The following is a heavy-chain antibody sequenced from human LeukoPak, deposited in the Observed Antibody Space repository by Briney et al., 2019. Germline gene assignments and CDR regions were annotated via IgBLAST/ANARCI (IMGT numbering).Heavy chain of an antibody. CDR1: GSTFSSYW. CDR3: ARLREIPVFGVVTKSTSYFDY. CDR2: IKQDGSEK. J-gene: IGHJ4*02. V-gene: IGHV3-7*01. D-gene: IGHD3-3*01. Sequence: GGSLRLSCAASGSTFSSYWMSWVRQAPGKGLEWVANIKQDGSEKYYVDSVKGRFTISRDNAKNSLYLQMNSLRAEDTAVYYCARLREIPVFGVVTKSTSYFDYWGQGTLVTVSS.